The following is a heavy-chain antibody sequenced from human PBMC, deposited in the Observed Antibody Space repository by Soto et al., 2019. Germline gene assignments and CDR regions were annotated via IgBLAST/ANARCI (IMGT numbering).Heavy chain of an antibody. CDR3: ARDERWLQSSFDY. CDR1: GYSISSGYY. J-gene: IGHJ4*02. V-gene: IGHV4-38-2*02. CDR2: IYHSGST. D-gene: IGHD5-12*01. Sequence: SETLSLTCAVSGYSISSGYYWGWIRQPPGKGLEWIGSIYHSGSTYYNPSLKSRVTISVDTSKNQFSLKLSSVTAADTAVYYCARDERWLQSSFDYWGQGALVTVSS.